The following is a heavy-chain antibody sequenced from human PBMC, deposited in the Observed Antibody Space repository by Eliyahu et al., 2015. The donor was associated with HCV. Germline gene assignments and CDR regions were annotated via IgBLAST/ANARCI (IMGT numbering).Heavy chain of an antibody. CDR1: GYTFTSYA. V-gene: IGHV1-3*01. CDR2: TYPGNGDT. Sequence: QVQLVQSGAEVKKPGASVKVSCEASGYTFTSYAIHWVRQAPGQRLEWMARTYPGNGDTKYSHNFQGRVTVTRDTSASTLYMELSSLRSEDTAVYYCTRGATNYETANHGFDTWGQGTMVTVSS. CDR3: TRGATNYETANHGFDT. J-gene: IGHJ3*02. D-gene: IGHD3-22*01.